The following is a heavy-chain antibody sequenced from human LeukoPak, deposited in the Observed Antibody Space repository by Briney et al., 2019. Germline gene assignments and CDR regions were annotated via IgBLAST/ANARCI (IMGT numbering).Heavy chain of an antibody. J-gene: IGHJ6*04. D-gene: IGHD3-10*01. Sequence: TSETLSLTCTVSGGSISSGDYYWSWIRQPPGKGLEWIGYIYYSGSTYYNPSLKSRVTISVDTSNNQFSLKLSSVTAADTAVYYCARGYYMVRGVLAEMDVWGKGTTVSVSS. V-gene: IGHV4-30-4*08. CDR3: ARGYYMVRGVLAEMDV. CDR1: GGSISSGDYY. CDR2: IYYSGST.